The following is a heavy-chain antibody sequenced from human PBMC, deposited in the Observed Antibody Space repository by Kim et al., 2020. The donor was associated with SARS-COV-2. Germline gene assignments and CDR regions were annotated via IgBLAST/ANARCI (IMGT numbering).Heavy chain of an antibody. Sequence: AQKFQGRVAITADESTSTAYMGLSNLRSEDTAVYYCARERPEAGSHYFDYWGQGTLVTVSS. CDR3: ARERPEAGSHYFDY. J-gene: IGHJ4*02. V-gene: IGHV1-69*01.